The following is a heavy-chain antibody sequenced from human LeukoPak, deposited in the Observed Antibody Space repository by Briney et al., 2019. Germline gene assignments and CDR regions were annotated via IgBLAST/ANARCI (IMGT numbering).Heavy chain of an antibody. D-gene: IGHD1-26*01. CDR3: AKEMGVTNYFEY. J-gene: IGHJ4*02. Sequence: GRSLRLSCAASRFTFSSSGMHWVRQAPGKGLEWVSVISYDGSNKYYADSVKGRFTISRDNSKNTLYLQMNSLRAEDTAVYYCAKEMGVTNYFEYWGQGTLVTVSS. CDR2: ISYDGSNK. V-gene: IGHV3-30*18. CDR1: RFTFSSSG.